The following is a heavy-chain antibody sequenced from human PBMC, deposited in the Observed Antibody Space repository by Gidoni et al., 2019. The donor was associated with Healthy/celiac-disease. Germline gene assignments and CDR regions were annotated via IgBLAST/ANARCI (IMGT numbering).Heavy chain of an antibody. CDR2: ISGSGGST. Sequence: EVQLLESGGGLVQPGGSLRLSCAASGFTFSSYAMSWVRQAPGKGLEWVSAISGSGGSTYYADPVKGRFTISRDNSKNTLYLQMNSLRAEDTAVYYCAKDLGSTVTTLPLFHFDYWGQGTLVTVSS. CDR1: GFTFSSYA. V-gene: IGHV3-23*01. CDR3: AKDLGSTVTTLPLFHFDY. D-gene: IGHD4-17*01. J-gene: IGHJ4*02.